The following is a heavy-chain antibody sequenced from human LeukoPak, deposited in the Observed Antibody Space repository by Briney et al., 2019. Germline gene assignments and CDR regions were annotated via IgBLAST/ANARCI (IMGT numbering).Heavy chain of an antibody. J-gene: IGHJ4*02. CDR3: AREASGTFFN. V-gene: IGHV4-59*01. Sequence: SETLSLTCSVSRGSISSDSWTWIRQPPGKTLEWVGKIHFGGTTNYNPSLRGRVTISVDNSRKYFSLRLTSVTSAATAVYYCAREASGTFFNWGQGTLVSVSS. CDR1: RGSISSDS. CDR2: IHFGGTT. D-gene: IGHD1-26*01.